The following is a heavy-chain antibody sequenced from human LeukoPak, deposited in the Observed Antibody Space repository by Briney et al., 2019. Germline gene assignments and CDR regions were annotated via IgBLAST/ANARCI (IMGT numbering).Heavy chain of an antibody. V-gene: IGHV3-21*01. Sequence: NPGGSLRLSCAASGFTFSSYSRNWVRQAPGKGLEGVSSISSSSSYIYYADSVKGRCTISRDNAKNSLYLQMNSLRAEDTAVYYCARDADQYDYYGMDVWGQGTTVTVSS. J-gene: IGHJ6*02. CDR1: GFTFSSYS. CDR3: ARDADQYDYYGMDV. D-gene: IGHD2-2*01. CDR2: ISSSSSYI.